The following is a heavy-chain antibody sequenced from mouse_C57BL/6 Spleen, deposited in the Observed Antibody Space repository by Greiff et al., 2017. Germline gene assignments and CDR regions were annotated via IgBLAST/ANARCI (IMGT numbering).Heavy chain of an antibody. CDR2: IDPETGGT. D-gene: IGHD1-1*01. CDR3: ARAYYYGSHYFDC. J-gene: IGHJ2*01. Sequence: QVQLQQSGAELVRPGASVTLSCKASGYTFTDYEMHWVKQTPVHGLEWIGAIDPETGGTAYNQKFKGKAILTADKSSSTAYMELRSLTSEDSAVYDCARAYYYGSHYFDCWGQGTTLTVAS. V-gene: IGHV1-15*01. CDR1: GYTFTDYE.